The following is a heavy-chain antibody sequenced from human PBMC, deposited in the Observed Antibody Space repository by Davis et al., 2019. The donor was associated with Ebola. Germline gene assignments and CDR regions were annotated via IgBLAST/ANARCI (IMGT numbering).Heavy chain of an antibody. CDR2: INHSGST. D-gene: IGHD3-10*01. Sequence: SETLSLTCAVYGGSFSGYYWSWIRQPPGKGLEWIGEINHSGSTNYNPSLKSRVTISVDTSKNQFSLKLSSVTAADTAVYYCARLGLLWFRNYGIDVWGQGTTVTVSS. V-gene: IGHV4-34*01. CDR1: GGSFSGYY. J-gene: IGHJ6*02. CDR3: ARLGLLWFRNYGIDV.